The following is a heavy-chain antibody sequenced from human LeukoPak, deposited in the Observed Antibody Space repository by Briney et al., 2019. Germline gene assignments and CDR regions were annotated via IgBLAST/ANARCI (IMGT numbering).Heavy chain of an antibody. Sequence: PSETLSLTCTVAGGSISSSSYYWGWIRQPPGKGLEWIGSIYYSGSTYYNPSLKTRVTISVDTSKNQFSLKLSSVTAADTAVYYCARQGYCSGGSCYPSFFDYWGQGTLVTVSS. J-gene: IGHJ4*02. CDR1: GGSISSSSYY. CDR2: IYYSGST. V-gene: IGHV4-39*01. D-gene: IGHD2-15*01. CDR3: ARQGYCSGGSCYPSFFDY.